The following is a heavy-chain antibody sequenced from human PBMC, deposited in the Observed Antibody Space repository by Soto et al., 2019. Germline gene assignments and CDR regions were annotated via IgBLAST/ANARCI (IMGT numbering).Heavy chain of an antibody. CDR2: IWYDGSNS. J-gene: IGHJ4*02. D-gene: IGHD1-7*01. CDR1: GFTTSTHG. CDR3: AAATTWNFHFHY. Sequence: QVQLVESGGGVVQPGTSLRLSWAASGFTTSTHGMHWHRQAPGKGLEWVANIWYDGSNSFYADSVTGRFTISKDNSKNTLYLQMSSLRAEDTAVYYCAAATTWNFHFHYWGQGTQVTVSS. V-gene: IGHV3-33*01.